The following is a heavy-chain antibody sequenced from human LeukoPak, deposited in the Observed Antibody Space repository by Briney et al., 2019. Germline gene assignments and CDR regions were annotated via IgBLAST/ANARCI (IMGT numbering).Heavy chain of an antibody. D-gene: IGHD3-22*01. Sequence: SETLSLTCAVYGGSFSGYYWSWIRQPPGKGLEWIGEINHSGSTNYNPSLKSRVTISVDTSKNQFSLKLSSVTAADTAVYYCARGSRRTYYYDSSGSFDYWGQGTLVTVSS. CDR3: ARGSRRTYYYDSSGSFDY. CDR2: INHSGST. CDR1: GGSFSGYY. V-gene: IGHV4-34*01. J-gene: IGHJ4*02.